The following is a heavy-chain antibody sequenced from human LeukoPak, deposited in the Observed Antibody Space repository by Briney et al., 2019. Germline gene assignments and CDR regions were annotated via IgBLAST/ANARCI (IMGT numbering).Heavy chain of an antibody. Sequence: PSETLSLTCTASGGSISSYYWSWIRQPPGKGLEWIGYIYYSGSTNYNPSLKSRVTISVDTSKNQFSLKLSSVTAADTAVYYCARLQTYYDFWSGPLPYYYMDVWGKGTTVTVSS. CDR3: ARLQTYYDFWSGPLPYYYMDV. CDR2: IYYSGST. V-gene: IGHV4-59*01. CDR1: GGSISSYY. D-gene: IGHD3-3*01. J-gene: IGHJ6*03.